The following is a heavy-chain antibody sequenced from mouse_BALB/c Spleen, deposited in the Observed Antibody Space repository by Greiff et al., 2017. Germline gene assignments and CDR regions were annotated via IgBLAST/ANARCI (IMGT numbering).Heavy chain of an antibody. CDR2: ISYSGST. CDR3: ARLGDSSGYVPY. CDR1: GDSITSGY. Sequence: EVKLQESGPSLVKPSQTLSLTCSVTGDSITSGYWNWIRKFPGNKLEYMGYISYSGSTYYNPSLKSRISITRDTSKNQYYLQLNSVTTEDTATYYCARLGDSSGYVPYWGQGTLVTGSA. D-gene: IGHD3-2*01. V-gene: IGHV3-8*02. J-gene: IGHJ3*01.